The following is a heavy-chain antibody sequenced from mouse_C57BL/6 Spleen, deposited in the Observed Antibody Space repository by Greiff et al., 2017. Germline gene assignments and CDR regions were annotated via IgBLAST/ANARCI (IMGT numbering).Heavy chain of an antibody. CDR2: LVPANGPT. V-gene: IGHV14-3*01. J-gene: IGHJ1*03. CDR1: GFHIKNTY. CDR3: ARLGVRTCFDV. D-gene: IGHD2-14*01. Sequence: EVQLQQSVAELVRPGASVKFSFTASGFHIKNTYMPWVKQRPEQGLEWIGRLVPANGPTTYSPQFQGKATITADTSSNRADLQLSSLKSEESAIYYGARLGVRTCFDVWGTGTTVTVSS.